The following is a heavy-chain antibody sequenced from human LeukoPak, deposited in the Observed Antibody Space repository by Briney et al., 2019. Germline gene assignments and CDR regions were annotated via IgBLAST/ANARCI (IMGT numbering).Heavy chain of an antibody. Sequence: PSETLSLTCTVSGGSISSYYWSWIRQPAGKGLEWIGPIYTSGSTNYNPSLKSRVTMSVDTSKNQFSLKLSSVTAADTAVYYCARESSSWAPDAFDIWGQGTMVTVPS. V-gene: IGHV4-4*07. CDR2: IYTSGST. D-gene: IGHD6-13*01. CDR1: GGSISSYY. CDR3: ARESSSWAPDAFDI. J-gene: IGHJ3*02.